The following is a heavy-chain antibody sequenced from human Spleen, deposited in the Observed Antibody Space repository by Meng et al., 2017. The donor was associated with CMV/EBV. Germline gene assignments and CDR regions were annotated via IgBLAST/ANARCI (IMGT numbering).Heavy chain of an antibody. CDR2: IYPGDSDT. D-gene: IGHD5-12*01. CDR3: ARVMATKNYYFDY. Sequence: KVSCKGSGYSFTSYWIGWVRQMPGKGLEWMGIIYPGDSDTRYSPSFQGQVTISADKSISTAYLQWSSLKASDTAMYYCARVMATKNYYFDYWGQGTLVTVSS. V-gene: IGHV5-51*01. J-gene: IGHJ4*02. CDR1: GYSFTSYW.